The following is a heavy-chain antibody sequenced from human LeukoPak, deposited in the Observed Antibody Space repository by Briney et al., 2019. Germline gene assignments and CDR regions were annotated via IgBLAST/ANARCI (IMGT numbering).Heavy chain of an antibody. CDR1: GFTLSSSG. CDR3: AKSYSGNYNDAFGI. D-gene: IGHD1-26*01. V-gene: IGHV3-23*01. CDR2: IPGSGGNT. J-gene: IGHJ3*02. Sequence: PGGSLRLSCTASGFTLSSSGMSWVRQAPGKGLEWVSGIPGSGGNTYYADSVRGRFTISRDNSKNTLYLQMNSLRAEDTAVYYCAKSYSGNYNDAFGIWGQGTMVTVSS.